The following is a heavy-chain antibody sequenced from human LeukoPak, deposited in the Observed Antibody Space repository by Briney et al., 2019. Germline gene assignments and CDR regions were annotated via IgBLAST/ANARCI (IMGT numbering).Heavy chain of an antibody. CDR3: ARAALSSGWKAGINY. CDR1: GFTFDGFG. CDR2: IDWSGTRI. Sequence: PGGSLRLSCAASGFTFDGFGMTWVRQSPEKGLEWVSSIDWSGTRISYADSVTGRFTISRDNAKNSLYLEMNSLRPEDTAMYYCARAALSSGWKAGINYWGQGNLVTVS. V-gene: IGHV3-20*04. J-gene: IGHJ4*02. D-gene: IGHD6-19*01.